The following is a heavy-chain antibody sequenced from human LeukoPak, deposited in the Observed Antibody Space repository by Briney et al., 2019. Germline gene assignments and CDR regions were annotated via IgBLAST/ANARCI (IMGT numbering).Heavy chain of an antibody. J-gene: IGHJ4*02. D-gene: IGHD1-1*01. Sequence: SVRVSCKASGGTFTSYAISWVRQAPGQGLEWMGGIIPIFGTANYPEKFQGRVTITADESTTTAYMELSSLKSEDTAVYYCARVQTETTVWGQGTLVTVSS. V-gene: IGHV1-69*01. CDR3: ARVQTETTV. CDR1: GGTFTSYA. CDR2: IIPIFGTA.